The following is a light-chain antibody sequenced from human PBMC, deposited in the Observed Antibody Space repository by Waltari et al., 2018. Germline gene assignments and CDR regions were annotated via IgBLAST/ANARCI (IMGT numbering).Light chain of an antibody. V-gene: IGKV3-11*01. J-gene: IGKJ5*01. CDR1: QSVGSN. CDR2: DVS. CDR3: QHRSNLIT. Sequence: EIVLTQSPATLSLSPGERATLPCRASQSVGSNLAWYQQNSGQAPELLIYDVSRRATGTPARFSGSGSGTDFTLTISSLEPEDFAVYYCQHRSNLITFGQGTRLEIK.